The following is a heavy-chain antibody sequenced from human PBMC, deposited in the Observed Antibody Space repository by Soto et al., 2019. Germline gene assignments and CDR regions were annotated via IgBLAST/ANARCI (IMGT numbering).Heavy chain of an antibody. CDR2: IDPSDSQT. Sequence: PXESLKISCKGSGYSFAGYWITWVRQKPGKGLEWMGRIDPSDSQTYYSPSFRGHVTISVTKSITTVFLQWSSLRASDTAMYYCARQIYDSDTGPNFQYYFESWGQGTPVTVSS. D-gene: IGHD3-22*01. CDR1: GYSFAGYW. CDR3: ARQIYDSDTGPNFQYYFES. V-gene: IGHV5-10-1*01. J-gene: IGHJ4*02.